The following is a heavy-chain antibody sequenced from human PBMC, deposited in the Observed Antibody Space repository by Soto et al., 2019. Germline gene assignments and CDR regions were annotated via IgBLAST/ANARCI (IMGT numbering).Heavy chain of an antibody. CDR1: GGSFSGYY. D-gene: IGHD3-10*02. CDR3: ARGPMSDWPLCSH. CDR2: ISHSGST. J-gene: IGHJ4*02. Sequence: QVQVKQWGAGVLKPSETLSLTCGVYGGSFSGYYWTWLRQPPGKGLEWIGEISHSGSTDYNPSLWGRVTISIDASKNQVSLNLNSVTAADTAVYYCARGPMSDWPLCSHWGQGILVTVSS. V-gene: IGHV4-34*01.